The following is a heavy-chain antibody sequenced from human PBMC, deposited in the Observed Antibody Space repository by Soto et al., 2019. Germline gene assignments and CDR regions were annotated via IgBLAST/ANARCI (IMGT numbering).Heavy chain of an antibody. CDR1: GFTFSNYG. V-gene: IGHV3-33*01. Sequence: QVQLVESGGGVVQPGRSLRLSCAASGFTFSNYGMHWVRQAPGKGLEWVAVIWEDGSNKYYADSVKGRFTISRDNSKNTLYLQMDSLGAEDTAVYYCARDQSGSYPYNWFAPWGQGTWSPSPQ. D-gene: IGHD1-26*01. J-gene: IGHJ5*02. CDR2: IWEDGSNK. CDR3: ARDQSGSYPYNWFAP.